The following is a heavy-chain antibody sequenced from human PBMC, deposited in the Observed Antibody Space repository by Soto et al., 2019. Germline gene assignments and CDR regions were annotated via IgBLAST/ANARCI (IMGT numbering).Heavy chain of an antibody. CDR2: ISSSSSYI. CDR3: ARDPPEGVVTPPLDV. D-gene: IGHD2-21*02. J-gene: IGHJ6*02. CDR1: GFTFSSYS. V-gene: IGHV3-21*01. Sequence: GGSLRLSCAASGFTFSSYSMNWVRQAPGKGLEWVSSISSSSSYIYYADSVKGRFTISRDNAKNSLYPQMNSLGAEDTAVYYCARDPPEGVVTPPLDVWGQGTTVTVSS.